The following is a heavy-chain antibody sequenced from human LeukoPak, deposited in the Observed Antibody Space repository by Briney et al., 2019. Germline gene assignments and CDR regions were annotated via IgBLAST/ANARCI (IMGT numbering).Heavy chain of an antibody. J-gene: IGHJ5*02. V-gene: IGHV4-30-4*07. CDR3: ARVSPTALGKFDP. CDR2: IYYSGST. Sequence: SETLSLTCAVSGGSISSGGYSWSWIRQPPGKGLEWMGYIYYSGSTYYNPSLKSRVTISVDTSKNQFSLKLSSVTAADTAVYYCARVSPTALGKFDPWGQGTLVTVSS. CDR1: GGSISSGGYS. D-gene: IGHD4-11*01.